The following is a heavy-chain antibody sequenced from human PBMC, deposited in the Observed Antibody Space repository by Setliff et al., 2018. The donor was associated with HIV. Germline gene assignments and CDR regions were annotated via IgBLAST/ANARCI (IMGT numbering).Heavy chain of an antibody. CDR2: ISYDGSNE. V-gene: IGHV3-30*04. D-gene: IGHD2-15*01. CDR1: GFTFSDYV. CDR3: ARDVTVRLSVEYYFDY. Sequence: PGGSLRLSCAASGFTFSDYVMYWVRQAPGKGLEWVTVISYDGSNESYADSVKGRFTISRDNSKNTLYLQMNSLRAEDTAVYYCARDVTVRLSVEYYFDYWGQGTLVTVSS. J-gene: IGHJ4*02.